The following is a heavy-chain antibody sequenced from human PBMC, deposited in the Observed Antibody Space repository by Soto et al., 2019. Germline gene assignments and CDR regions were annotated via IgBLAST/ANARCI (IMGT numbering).Heavy chain of an antibody. Sequence: SETLSLTCTVSGGSISSGGYYWSWIRQHPGKGLEWIGYIYYSGSTYYNPSLKSRVTISVDTSKNQFSLKLSSVTAADTAVYYCARVFSDSSSFFDPWGQGTLVTVAS. CDR2: IYYSGST. D-gene: IGHD6-13*01. J-gene: IGHJ5*02. CDR3: ARVFSDSSSFFDP. V-gene: IGHV4-31*03. CDR1: GGSISSGGYY.